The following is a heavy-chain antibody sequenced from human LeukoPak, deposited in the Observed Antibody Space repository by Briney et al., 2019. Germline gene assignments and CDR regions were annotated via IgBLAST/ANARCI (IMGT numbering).Heavy chain of an antibody. D-gene: IGHD6-13*01. Sequence: GGSLRLSCAASGFTFSSYAMSWVRQAPGKGLEWVSAISGSGGSTYYADSVKGRFTISRDNSKNTLYLQRNSLRAEDTAVYYCAKDPPMGIGSSWYANWFDPWGQGTLVTVSS. J-gene: IGHJ5*02. CDR2: ISGSGGST. V-gene: IGHV3-23*01. CDR1: GFTFSSYA. CDR3: AKDPPMGIGSSWYANWFDP.